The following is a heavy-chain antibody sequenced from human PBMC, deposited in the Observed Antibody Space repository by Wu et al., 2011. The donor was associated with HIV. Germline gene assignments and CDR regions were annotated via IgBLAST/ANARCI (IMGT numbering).Heavy chain of an antibody. J-gene: IGHJ4*02. D-gene: IGHD4-23*01. CDR2: IDPHRGVT. V-gene: IGHV1-2*02. Sequence: QVQLVQSGAAVKKPGSSVKVSCKASGGTFNSYGITWVRQAPGQGLEWMGGIDPHRGVTNYAQKFQGRVTMTRDTSITTAYMELRRLTSDDTALYFCVRDPFTVQTRPLNFWGQGTLVTVSS. CDR1: GGTFNSYG. CDR3: VRDPFTVQTRPLNF.